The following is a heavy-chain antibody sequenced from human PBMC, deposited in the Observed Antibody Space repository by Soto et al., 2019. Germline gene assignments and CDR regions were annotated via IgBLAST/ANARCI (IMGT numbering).Heavy chain of an antibody. CDR1: GYTFTGYY. D-gene: IGHD6-6*01. V-gene: IGHV1-2*04. Sequence: ASVKVSCKASGYTFTGYYMHWVRQAPGQGLEWMGWINPNSGGTNYAQKFQGWVTMTRDTSISTAYMELSRLRSDDTAVYYCARGAYSSSSRRTYYGMDVWGQGTTVTSP. CDR3: ARGAYSSSSRRTYYGMDV. J-gene: IGHJ6*02. CDR2: INPNSGGT.